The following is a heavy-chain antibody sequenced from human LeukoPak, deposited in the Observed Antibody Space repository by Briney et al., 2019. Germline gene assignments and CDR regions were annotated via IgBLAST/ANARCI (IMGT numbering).Heavy chain of an antibody. CDR1: GFTFSSYA. V-gene: IGHV3-30*14. J-gene: IGHJ4*02. CDR3: ARVRFDSGNYYENFDL. D-gene: IGHD1-26*01. CDR2: ISYDGSNK. Sequence: PGGSLRLSCAASGFTFSSYAMHWVRQAPGKGLEWVAVISYDGSNKYYADSVKGRFTISRDNSKNTLYLQMNSLRAEDTAVYYCARVRFDSGNYYENFDLWGQGTLVTVSS.